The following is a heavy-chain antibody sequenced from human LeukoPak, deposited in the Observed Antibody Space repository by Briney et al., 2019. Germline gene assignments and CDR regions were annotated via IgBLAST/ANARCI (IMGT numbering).Heavy chain of an antibody. J-gene: IGHJ5*02. D-gene: IGHD3-10*01. Sequence: SETLSLTCTVSGGFINSNDYYWGWIRQPPGKGLEWIGSGSTYSNPSLKSRVTLSVDTSKNQFSLNLTSMTAADTAVYYCARTGGYALRGVENWFDPWGQGTLVTVSS. CDR1: GGFINSNDYY. V-gene: IGHV4-39*01. CDR3: ARTGGYALRGVENWFDP. CDR2: GST.